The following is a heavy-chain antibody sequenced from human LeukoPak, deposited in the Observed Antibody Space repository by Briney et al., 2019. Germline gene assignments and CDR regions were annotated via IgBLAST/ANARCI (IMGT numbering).Heavy chain of an antibody. D-gene: IGHD3-9*01. CDR3: ARGLVDILTGPYFDP. V-gene: IGHV3-48*02. CDR1: GFTFSSYS. CDR2: ISSSSSTI. Sequence: GGSLRLSCAASGFTFSSYSMDWVRQAPGKGLEWVSHISSSSSTIYYADSVKGRFTISRDNAKNSLYLQMNSLRDEDTAVYYCARGLVDILTGPYFDPWGQGTLVTVSS. J-gene: IGHJ5*02.